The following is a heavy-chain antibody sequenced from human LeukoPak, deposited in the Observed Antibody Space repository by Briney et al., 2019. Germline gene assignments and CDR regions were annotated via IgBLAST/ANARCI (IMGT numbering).Heavy chain of an antibody. V-gene: IGHV3-21*01. Sequence: GGSLRLSCAASGFTFSSYSMNWVRQAPGKGLEWVSSISSSSSYIYYADSVKGRFTISRDNAKNSLYLQMNSLRAEDTAVYYCARLKLLWSNYFDYWGQGTLVTVSS. CDR1: GFTFSSYS. J-gene: IGHJ4*02. CDR2: ISSSSSYI. CDR3: ARLKLLWSNYFDY. D-gene: IGHD2-2*01.